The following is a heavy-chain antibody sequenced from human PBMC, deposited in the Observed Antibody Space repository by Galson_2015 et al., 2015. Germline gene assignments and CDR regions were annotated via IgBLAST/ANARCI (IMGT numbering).Heavy chain of an antibody. CDR3: ARHSNYYGSGSYYTPLGY. V-gene: IGHV4-39*01. J-gene: IGHJ4*02. CDR1: GGSISSGNYY. CDR2: IYYSGST. Sequence: ETLSLTCTVSGGSISSGNYYWGWIRQPPGKGLEWIGSIYYSGSTYYNPSLKSRVTISVDTSKNHFSLKLSSVTATDTAVYYCARHSNYYGSGSYYTPLGYWGQGTLVTVSS. D-gene: IGHD3-10*01.